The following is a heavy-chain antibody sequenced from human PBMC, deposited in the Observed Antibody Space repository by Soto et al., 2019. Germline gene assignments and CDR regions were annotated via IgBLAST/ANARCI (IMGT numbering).Heavy chain of an antibody. CDR3: ARLPTPGWDNVTAENY. J-gene: IGHJ4*02. Sequence: ASVKVSCKASGGTFSSYAISWVRQAPGQGLEWMGGIIPIFGTANYAQKFQGRVTITADESTSTAYMELSSLRSEDTAVYYCARLPTPGWDNVTAENYWGQGTLVTVSS. V-gene: IGHV1-69*13. CDR1: GGTFSSYA. D-gene: IGHD1-20*01. CDR2: IIPIFGTA.